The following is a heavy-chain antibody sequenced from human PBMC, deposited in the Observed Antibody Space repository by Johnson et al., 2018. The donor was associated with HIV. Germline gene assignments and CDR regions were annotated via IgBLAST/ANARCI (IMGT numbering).Heavy chain of an antibody. D-gene: IGHD6-13*01. CDR1: GFTFSSYG. Sequence: VQLVESGGGVVQPGGSLRLSCVASGFTFSSYGMHWVRQAPGKGLEWVSAISGSGGSTYYADSVKGRFPISRNNAKNSLYLQMNSLRAEDTAVYYCASSNVVGYSNYPDAFDIWGQGTMVTVSS. CDR2: ISGSGGST. J-gene: IGHJ3*02. V-gene: IGHV3-23*04. CDR3: ASSNVVGYSNYPDAFDI.